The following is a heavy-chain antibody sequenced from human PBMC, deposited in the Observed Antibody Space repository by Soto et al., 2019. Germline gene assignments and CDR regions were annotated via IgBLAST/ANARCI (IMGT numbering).Heavy chain of an antibody. V-gene: IGHV3-64D*06. Sequence: GGSLRLSCSASGFTFSEYSMHWVRQAPGKGLQYVSTISSDGDITYYADSVKGRFIISRDNSKNTLYLQMNSLRPEDTAVYYCVKVSTFYDILTGYYSTNFFDPWGQGTLVTVSS. J-gene: IGHJ5*02. CDR2: ISSDGDIT. CDR3: VKVSTFYDILTGYYSTNFFDP. D-gene: IGHD3-9*01. CDR1: GFTFSEYS.